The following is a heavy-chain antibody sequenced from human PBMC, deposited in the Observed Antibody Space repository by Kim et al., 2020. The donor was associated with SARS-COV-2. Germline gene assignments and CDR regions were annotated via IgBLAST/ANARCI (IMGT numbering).Heavy chain of an antibody. CDR3: ARSYVFGHYFDY. CDR2: IYYSGST. J-gene: IGHJ4*02. V-gene: IGHV4-59*01. D-gene: IGHD3-16*01. CDR1: GGSISSYY. Sequence: SETLSLTCTVSGGSISSYYWSWIRQPPGKGLEWIGYIYYSGSTNYNPSLKSRVTISVDTSKNQFSLKLTSVTAADTAVYYCARSYVFGHYFDYWGQGALVTVSS.